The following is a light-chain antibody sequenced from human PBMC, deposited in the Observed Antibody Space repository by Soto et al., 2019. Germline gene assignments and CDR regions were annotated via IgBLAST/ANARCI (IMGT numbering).Light chain of an antibody. CDR3: QQANSFPT. CDR1: QSVSSY. CDR2: GAS. V-gene: IGKV3-11*01. J-gene: IGKJ1*01. Sequence: EMVLTQSPATLSLSPWERATLSCRASQSVSSYLAWYQQKPGQAPRLLIYGASSRATGIPDRFSGSGSGTDFTLTISSLQPEDFATYYCQQANSFPTFGQGTKVDI.